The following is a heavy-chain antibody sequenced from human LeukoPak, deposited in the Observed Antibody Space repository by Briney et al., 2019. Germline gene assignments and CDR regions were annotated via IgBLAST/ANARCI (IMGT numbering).Heavy chain of an antibody. Sequence: PGGSLTHPWSVSGFTLNSYALSLVRQAPGKGLGWVSAIVVNCGNIFYSVSVKGRFTISRHNSKNTLHLQMNSLRAEDGALYYFAKVGEVAGTNCYGMDVWGQGTTVTVS. CDR1: GFTLNSYA. D-gene: IGHD6-19*01. V-gene: IGHV3-23*01. CDR3: AKVGEVAGTNCYGMDV. CDR2: IVVNCGNI. J-gene: IGHJ6*01.